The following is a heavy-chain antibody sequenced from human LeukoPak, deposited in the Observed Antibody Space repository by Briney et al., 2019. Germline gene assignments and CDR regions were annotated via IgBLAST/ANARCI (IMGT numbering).Heavy chain of an antibody. J-gene: IGHJ4*02. CDR1: VYTLTELA. CDR3: ATARGRMVELSLPEVKDA. CDR2: FDPEDGGT. V-gene: IGHV1-24*01. Sequence: ASVKVSCKVSVYTLTELAIHWVRQAPGKGLEWMGAFDPEDGGTIYAQKFQGRITLTEDTSTDTAYMELRSLSSEDTAVYYCATARGRMVELSLPEVKDAGGQGTLIRVSS. D-gene: IGHD3-16*02.